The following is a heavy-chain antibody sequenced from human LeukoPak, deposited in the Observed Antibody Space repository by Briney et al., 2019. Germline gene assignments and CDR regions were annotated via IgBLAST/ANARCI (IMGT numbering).Heavy chain of an antibody. J-gene: IGHJ5*02. D-gene: IGHD3-22*01. V-gene: IGHV1-18*01. CDR3: ARCPDSYYYDSSGFGGLFWFDP. CDR2: ISAYNGNT. Sequence: ASVKVSCKASGYTFTSYGISWVRQAPGQGLEWMRWISAYNGNTNYAQKLQGRVTMTTDTSTSTAYMELRSLRSDDTAVYYCARCPDSYYYDSSGFGGLFWFDPWGQGTLVTVSS. CDR1: GYTFTSYG.